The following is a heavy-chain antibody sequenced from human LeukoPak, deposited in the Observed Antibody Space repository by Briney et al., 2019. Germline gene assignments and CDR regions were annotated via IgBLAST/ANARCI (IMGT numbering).Heavy chain of an antibody. D-gene: IGHD2-2*01. J-gene: IGHJ4*02. Sequence: SETLSLTCAVYGGSFSGYYWGWIRQPPGKGLGWIGEINHSGSTNYNPSLKSRVTISVDTSKNQFSLKLSSVTAADTAVYYCARGRGVVPEPYYFDYWGQGTLVTVSS. CDR3: ARGRGVVPEPYYFDY. CDR2: INHSGST. CDR1: GGSFSGYY. V-gene: IGHV4-34*01.